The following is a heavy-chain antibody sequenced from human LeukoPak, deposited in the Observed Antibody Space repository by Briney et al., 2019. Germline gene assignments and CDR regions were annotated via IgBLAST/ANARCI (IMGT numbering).Heavy chain of an antibody. CDR1: GGSISSSSYY. D-gene: IGHD3-3*01. CDR3: AREGITIFGVVILYQNWFDP. J-gene: IGHJ5*02. Sequence: TSETLSLTCTVSGGSISSSSYYWGWLRQPPGKGLEWIGSIYYSGSTYYNPSLKSRVTISVDTSKNQFSLKLSSVTAADTAVYYCAREGITIFGVVILYQNWFDPWGQGTLVTVSS. V-gene: IGHV4-39*07. CDR2: IYYSGST.